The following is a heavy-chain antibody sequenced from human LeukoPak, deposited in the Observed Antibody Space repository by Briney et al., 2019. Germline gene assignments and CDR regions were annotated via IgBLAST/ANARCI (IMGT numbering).Heavy chain of an antibody. D-gene: IGHD1-26*01. CDR1: GGSISSYY. V-gene: IGHV4-59*01. CDR3: ASEGRIRSLDYSGNYYYHSFDY. CDR2: IYYSGNT. J-gene: IGHJ4*02. Sequence: SETLSLTCSVSGGSISSYYWSWIRQPPGKGLEWIGYIYYSGNTNYNPSLKSRVTISVDTSKNQFSLKLSSVTAADTALYYCASEGRIRSLDYSGNYYYHSFDYWGQGTLVTVSS.